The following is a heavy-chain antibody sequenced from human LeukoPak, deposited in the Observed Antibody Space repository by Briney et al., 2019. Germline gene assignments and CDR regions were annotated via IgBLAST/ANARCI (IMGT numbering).Heavy chain of an antibody. CDR3: ARVPRLEPNPVAFDI. D-gene: IGHD1-1*01. CDR1: GGSISSSSYY. CDR2: IYYSGST. Sequence: SSETPSLTCTVSGGSISSSSYYWGWIRQPPGKGLEWIGSIYYSGSTYYNPSLKSRVTISVDTSKNQFSLKLSSVTAADTAVYYCARVPRLEPNPVAFDIWGQGTMVTVSS. V-gene: IGHV4-39*07. J-gene: IGHJ3*02.